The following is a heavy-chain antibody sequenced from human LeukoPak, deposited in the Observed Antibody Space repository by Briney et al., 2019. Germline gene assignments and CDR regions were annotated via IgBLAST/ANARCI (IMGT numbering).Heavy chain of an antibody. J-gene: IGHJ5*02. CDR1: GGSISSYY. CDR3: ARARGSSGYYSTDWFDP. V-gene: IGHV4-59*01. CDR2: IYYSGST. D-gene: IGHD3-22*01. Sequence: PSETLSLTCTVSGGSISSYYWSWIRQPPGKGLEWIGYIYYSGSTNYNPSLKSRVTISVDTSKNQFSLKLSSVTAADTAVYYCARARGSSGYYSTDWFDPWGQGTLVTVSS.